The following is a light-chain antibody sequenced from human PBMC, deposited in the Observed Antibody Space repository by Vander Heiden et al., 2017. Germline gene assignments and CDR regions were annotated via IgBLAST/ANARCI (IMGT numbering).Light chain of an antibody. J-gene: IGLJ2*01. Sequence: SYELTQPRSVSVALGQTARITCGGDNIRTKNVHWYQQKPGLAPVLVIYRDTSRPSGIPERFSGSDSGTTATLTISRVQVGDEADYYCQVWDSSTGVVFGGGTKLTVL. CDR3: QVWDSSTGVV. CDR1: NIRTKN. V-gene: IGLV3-9*01. CDR2: RDT.